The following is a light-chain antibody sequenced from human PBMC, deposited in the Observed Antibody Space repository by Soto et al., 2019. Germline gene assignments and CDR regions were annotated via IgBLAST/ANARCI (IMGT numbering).Light chain of an antibody. CDR3: KQYGVSQGP. J-gene: IGKJ4*01. CDR1: QSVRSSN. Sequence: EIVLTQSPGTLSLSPGARATLSCRASQSVRSSNLAWYQQKPGQAPRLLIYGASSRATGIPDRFSGSGSGTDFTLTISSLEPEDFAVYYCKQYGVSQGPFGGGTKVEIK. CDR2: GAS. V-gene: IGKV3-20*01.